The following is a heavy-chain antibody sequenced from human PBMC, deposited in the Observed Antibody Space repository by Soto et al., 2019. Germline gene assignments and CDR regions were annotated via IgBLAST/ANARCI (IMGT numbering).Heavy chain of an antibody. CDR1: GGTFSSYA. CDR3: ARDLVPAAMGRHHAFDI. J-gene: IGHJ3*02. D-gene: IGHD2-2*01. CDR2: IIPIFGTA. Sequence: SVKVSCKASGGTFSSYAISWVRQAPGQGLEWMGGIIPIFGTANYAQKFQGRVTITADESTSTAYMELSSLRSEDTAVYYCARDLVPAAMGRHHAFDIWGQGTMVTVSS. V-gene: IGHV1-69*13.